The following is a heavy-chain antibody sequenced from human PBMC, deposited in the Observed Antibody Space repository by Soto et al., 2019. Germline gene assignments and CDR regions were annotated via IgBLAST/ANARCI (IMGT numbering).Heavy chain of an antibody. V-gene: IGHV1-46*01. CDR2: INPSGGST. D-gene: IGHD3-3*01. CDR3: ARATLGGYSTPSFDY. CDR1: GYTFTSYY. Sequence: GASVKVSCKASGYTFTSYYMHWVRQAPGQGLEWMGIINPSGGSTSYAQKFQGRVTMTRDTSTSTVYMELSSLRSEDTAVYYCARATLGGYSTPSFDYWGQGTLVTVSS. J-gene: IGHJ4*02.